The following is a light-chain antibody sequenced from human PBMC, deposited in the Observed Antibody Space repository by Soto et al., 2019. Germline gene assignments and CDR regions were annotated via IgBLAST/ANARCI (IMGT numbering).Light chain of an antibody. V-gene: IGLV2-14*03. CDR2: DVS. J-gene: IGLJ2*01. Sequence: QSVLTQPASVSGSPGQSITISCSGTNSDIGSYNYVSWYQHHPGRAPQLLIYDVSYRPSGISNRFSGSKSGNTASLTISGLQAEDEADYYCSSCTSSSTIFGGGTKVTVL. CDR3: SSCTSSSTI. CDR1: NSDIGSYNY.